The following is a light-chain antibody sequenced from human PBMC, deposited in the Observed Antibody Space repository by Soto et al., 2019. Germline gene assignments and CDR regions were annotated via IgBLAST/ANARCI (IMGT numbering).Light chain of an antibody. Sequence: IQMTQSPSTLSASVGDRVTITCRASESVSGWLAWYQQKPGKAPKILIYDASALPRGVPSRFSGSGSGTKFTLTIASLQPDDFATYYCQQYETFSGTFGPGTKVEI. V-gene: IGKV1-5*01. CDR2: DAS. J-gene: IGKJ1*01. CDR1: ESVSGW. CDR3: QQYETFSGT.